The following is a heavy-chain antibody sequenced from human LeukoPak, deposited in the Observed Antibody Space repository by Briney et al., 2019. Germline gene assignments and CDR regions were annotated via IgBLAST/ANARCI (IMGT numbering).Heavy chain of an antibody. CDR1: DGSLRGYY. V-gene: IGHV4-34*01. Sequence: SETLSLTCAVSDGSLRGYYWSWIRQPPGKGLEWIGENNHSGSTNYNPSLESRVTISEETSKNQFSLKVTSVTAADTAVYYCARGRGSYYPDWGQGTLVTVSS. J-gene: IGHJ4*02. CDR3: ARGRGSYYPD. D-gene: IGHD1-26*01. CDR2: NNHSGST.